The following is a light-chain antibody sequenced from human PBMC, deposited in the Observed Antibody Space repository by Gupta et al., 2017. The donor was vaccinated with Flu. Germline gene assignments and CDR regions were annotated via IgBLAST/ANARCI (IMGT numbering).Light chain of an antibody. CDR1: SSNIGSNT. CDR3: AAWGDSLQGV. J-gene: IGLJ1*01. CDR2: SNN. Sequence: QRVTSSCSGSSSNIGSNTVSWYLHVPGAAPRLLIYSNNHRPSGVPDRFSGSKSGTSASLAISGLQAEDEGDYYCAAWGDSLQGVFGTGTKVTVL. V-gene: IGLV1-44*01.